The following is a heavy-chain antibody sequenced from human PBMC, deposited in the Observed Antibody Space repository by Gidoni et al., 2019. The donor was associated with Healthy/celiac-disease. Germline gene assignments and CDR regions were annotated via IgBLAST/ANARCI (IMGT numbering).Heavy chain of an antibody. J-gene: IGHJ4*02. V-gene: IGHV3-66*01. CDR3: ARSPNYYDSSGYYYYFDY. D-gene: IGHD3-22*01. Sequence: EVQLVESGGGLVQPGGSLRLPCSASGFPVSSNYMSWVRQAPGKGLEWVSVIYSGGSTYYADTVKGRFTISRDNSKNTLYLQMNSLRAEDTAVYYCARSPNYYDSSGYYYYFDYWGQGTLVTVSS. CDR2: IYSGGST. CDR1: GFPVSSNY.